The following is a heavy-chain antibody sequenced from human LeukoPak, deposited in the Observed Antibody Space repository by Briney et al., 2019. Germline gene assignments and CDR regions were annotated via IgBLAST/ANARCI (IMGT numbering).Heavy chain of an antibody. CDR2: IIPIIGIP. Sequence: SVKVSCKASGGTFNNYPISWVRQAPGQGLLWMRRIIPIIGIPNYAQNFQGTVTITADKSTSTVYMELSSLRSEDTAVYYCAREPMEAAMVTYAFDLWGQGTMVTVSS. D-gene: IGHD5-18*01. CDR3: AREPMEAAMVTYAFDL. CDR1: GGTFNNYP. J-gene: IGHJ3*01. V-gene: IGHV1-69*04.